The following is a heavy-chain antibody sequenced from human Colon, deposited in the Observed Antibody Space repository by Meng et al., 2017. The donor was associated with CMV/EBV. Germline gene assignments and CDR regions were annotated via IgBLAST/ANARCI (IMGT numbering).Heavy chain of an antibody. V-gene: IGHV1-69*01. J-gene: IGHJ5*02. CDR2: IIPMFGSP. CDR3: ARGKQAGFDL. Sequence: QVQLVQAGGEVTKPASSVKVSCKAFGCTFDTSTFNWVRQAPGQGLEWMGGIIPMFGSPSYSQKFRGRVTITADELEVNSLRSEDTAVYYCARGKQAGFDLWGQGTLVTVSS. D-gene: IGHD6-13*01. CDR1: GCTFDTST.